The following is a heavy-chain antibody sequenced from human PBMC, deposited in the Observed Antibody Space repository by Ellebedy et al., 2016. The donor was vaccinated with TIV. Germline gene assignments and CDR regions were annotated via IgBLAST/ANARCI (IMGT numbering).Heavy chain of an antibody. CDR2: IYPGDSDT. Sequence: KVSXXGSGYSFTSYWIGWVRQMPGKGLEWMGIIYPGDSDTSYSPSFQGQVTISADTSINTASLQWGRLKASDSAIYYCARRRVAVAGGPLDFWGQGTVVTVSS. V-gene: IGHV5-51*01. CDR1: GYSFTSYW. J-gene: IGHJ4*02. CDR3: ARRRVAVAGGPLDF. D-gene: IGHD6-19*01.